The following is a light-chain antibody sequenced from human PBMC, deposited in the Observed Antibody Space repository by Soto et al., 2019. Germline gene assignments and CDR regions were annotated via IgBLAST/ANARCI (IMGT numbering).Light chain of an antibody. CDR3: LQRYRAPLA. Sequence: DMQMTQSPSSLSASVGDRVTITCRASQSVSNYLNWYQQKPGKAPKLLIYAASTLQSGVPSRFSGSGSGTDFTLTIITLQPEDFATYYCLQRYRAPLAFGPGTKVDVK. CDR1: QSVSNY. J-gene: IGKJ3*01. CDR2: AAS. V-gene: IGKV1-39*01.